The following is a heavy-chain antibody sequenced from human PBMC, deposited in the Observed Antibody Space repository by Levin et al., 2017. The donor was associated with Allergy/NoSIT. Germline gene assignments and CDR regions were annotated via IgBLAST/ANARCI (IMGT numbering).Heavy chain of an antibody. D-gene: IGHD3-16*01. CDR1: GSTFDSYA. V-gene: IGHV3-30-3*01. CDR3: VRDGGPNFDY. Sequence: GGSLRLSCAASGSTFDSYAMHWVRQAPGKGLEWVARVSTAGTNKYYADSVKGRFTISRDNSKNTMDLQMNSLRLEDTAVYYCVRDGGPNFDYWGQGTLVTVSS. CDR2: VSTAGTNK. J-gene: IGHJ4*02.